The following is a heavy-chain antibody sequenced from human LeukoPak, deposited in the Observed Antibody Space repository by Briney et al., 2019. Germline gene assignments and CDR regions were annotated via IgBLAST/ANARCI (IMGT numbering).Heavy chain of an antibody. J-gene: IGHJ4*02. V-gene: IGHV1-3*01. D-gene: IGHD4-17*01. Sequence: GASVNVSCKASGYTFTSYTIHWVRQAPGQRLEWMGWINAGNGNTKYSQKLQGRVTITRDTSASTAYMELSSLRSEDTAMYYCARSYGDYSHFDYWGQGTLVTVSS. CDR3: ARSYGDYSHFDY. CDR2: INAGNGNT. CDR1: GYTFTSYT.